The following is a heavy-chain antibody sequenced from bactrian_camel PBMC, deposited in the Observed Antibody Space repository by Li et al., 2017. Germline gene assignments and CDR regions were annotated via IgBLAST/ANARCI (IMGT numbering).Heavy chain of an antibody. D-gene: IGHD5*01. V-gene: IGHV3S53*01. CDR3: MRIDPNYAFDY. CDR1: GSPYTPYS. Sequence: HVQLVESGGGSVQAGGSLRLSCAASGSPYTPYSMAWFRQAPGKEREGVAGIDSDGSTMYADSVKGRFTISRDNAKNTVYLQMNSLKPADTAEYYCMRIDPNYAFDYWGQGTQVTVS. CDR2: IDSDGST. J-gene: IGHJ4*01.